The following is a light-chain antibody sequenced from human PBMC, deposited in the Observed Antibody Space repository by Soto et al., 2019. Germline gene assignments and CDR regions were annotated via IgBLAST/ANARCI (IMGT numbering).Light chain of an antibody. CDR2: WAS. Sequence: DIVMTQSPDSLAVSLGERATIDCKSSQSVLHSSNNKNYLAWYRQKPGQPPELLIYWASTRESGVPDRFSGAGSGTDFTLTISSLQAEDVAVYHCQHYYSPPWTFGQGTKLEIK. V-gene: IGKV4-1*01. J-gene: IGKJ1*01. CDR1: QSVLHSSNNKNY. CDR3: QHYYSPPWT.